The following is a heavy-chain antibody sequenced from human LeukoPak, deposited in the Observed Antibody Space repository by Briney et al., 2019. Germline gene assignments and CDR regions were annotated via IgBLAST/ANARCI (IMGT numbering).Heavy chain of an antibody. CDR1: GYSFTSYW. J-gene: IGHJ4*02. CDR3: ARHGLYDSSGYYWFY. Sequence: GESLKIPCKGSGYSFTSYWIGWVRQMPGKGLEWMGFIYAGDSDTRYSPSFQGQVTISVDKSLSTAYLLWSSLRASDTAMYYCARHGLYDSSGYYWFYWGQGTLVTVSS. D-gene: IGHD3-22*01. V-gene: IGHV5-51*01. CDR2: IYAGDSDT.